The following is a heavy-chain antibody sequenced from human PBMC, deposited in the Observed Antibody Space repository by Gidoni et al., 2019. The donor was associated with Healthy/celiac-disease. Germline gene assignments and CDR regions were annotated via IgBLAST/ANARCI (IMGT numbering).Heavy chain of an antibody. D-gene: IGHD2-15*01. CDR3: ARGCSGGSCYDAFDI. V-gene: IGHV3-33*01. Sequence: QVQLVESGGGVVQPGRSLILSCAASGFTFSSYGMHWVRQAPGKGLEWVAVRWYDGSNKYYADSVKGRFTISRDNSKNTLYLQMNSLRAEDTAVYYCARGCSGGSCYDAFDIWGQGTMVTVSS. CDR2: RWYDGSNK. CDR1: GFTFSSYG. J-gene: IGHJ3*02.